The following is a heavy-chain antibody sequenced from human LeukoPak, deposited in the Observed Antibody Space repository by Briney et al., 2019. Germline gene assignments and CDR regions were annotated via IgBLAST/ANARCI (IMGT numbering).Heavy chain of an antibody. CDR3: ARYDDAFDI. Sequence: PSETLSLTCTVSGGSVNSDYWNWIRQPPGKGLEWIGYTYYSGSTNYNPSLRGRVTISVDTSKNQFFLKLNSVTAADTAVYYCARYDDAFDIWGQGTMVTVSS. CDR1: GGSVNSDY. J-gene: IGHJ3*02. D-gene: IGHD3-16*01. CDR2: TYYSGST. V-gene: IGHV4-59*02.